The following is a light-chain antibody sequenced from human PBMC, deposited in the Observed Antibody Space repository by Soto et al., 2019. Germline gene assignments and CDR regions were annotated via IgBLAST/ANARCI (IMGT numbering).Light chain of an antibody. Sequence: EIVMTQSPATLSVSPGDRATLSCRAGQPLNNNVAWYQHKPGQAPRLLIYGTSTRATGISARFSGGGSGTEFTLTISSLQSEDFAVYHCQHYNSWPRTWTFGQGTKVDIK. J-gene: IGKJ1*01. V-gene: IGKV3-15*01. CDR3: QHYNSWPRTWT. CDR1: QPLNNN. CDR2: GTS.